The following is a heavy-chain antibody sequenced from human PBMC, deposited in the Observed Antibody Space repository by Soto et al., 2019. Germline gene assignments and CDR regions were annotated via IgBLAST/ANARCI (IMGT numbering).Heavy chain of an antibody. CDR3: ARDVARGGNFDY. CDR1: GGSISSGGYY. Sequence: QVQLQESGPGLVKPSQTLSLTCTVSGGSISSGGYYWSWIRQHPGKGLEWIGYIYYSGSTYYNPSLNSRVTISVDTSKNQFSLKLSSVTAVDTAVFYCARDVARGGNFDYWGQGTLVTVSS. J-gene: IGHJ4*02. D-gene: IGHD3-16*01. V-gene: IGHV4-31*03. CDR2: IYYSGST.